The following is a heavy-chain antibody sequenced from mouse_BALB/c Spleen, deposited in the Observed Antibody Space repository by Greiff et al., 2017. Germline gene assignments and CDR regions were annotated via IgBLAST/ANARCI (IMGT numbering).Heavy chain of an antibody. CDR1: GYSITSGYY. V-gene: IGHV3-6*02. CDR2: ISYDGSN. CDR3: ARESSGYVRFAY. Sequence: EVQLVESGPGLVKPSQSLSLTCSVTGYSITSGYYWNWIRQFPGNKLEWMGYISYDGSNNYNPSLKNRISITRDTSKNQFFLKLNSVTTEDTATYYCARESSGYVRFAYWGQGTLVTVSA. D-gene: IGHD3-1*01. J-gene: IGHJ3*01.